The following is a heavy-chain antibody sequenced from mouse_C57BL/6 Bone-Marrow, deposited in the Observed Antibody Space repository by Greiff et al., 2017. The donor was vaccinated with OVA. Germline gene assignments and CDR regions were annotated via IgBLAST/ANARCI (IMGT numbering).Heavy chain of an antibody. CDR2: IYPGSGST. V-gene: IGHV1-55*01. Sequence: QVQLQQSGAELVKPGASVKMSCKASGYTFTSYWITWVKQRPGQGLEWIGDIYPGSGSTNYNEKFKSKATLTVDTSSSTAYMQLSSLTSEDSAVYYCARGAIYDYDEYFDVWGTGTTVTVSS. J-gene: IGHJ1*03. D-gene: IGHD2-4*01. CDR1: GYTFTSYW. CDR3: ARGAIYDYDEYFDV.